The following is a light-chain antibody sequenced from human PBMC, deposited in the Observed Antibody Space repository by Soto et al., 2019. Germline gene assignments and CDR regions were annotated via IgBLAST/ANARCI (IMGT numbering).Light chain of an antibody. J-gene: IGKJ1*01. CDR3: QQYNTWWT. CDR1: QSVSRY. Sequence: EIVLTQSPATLSLSPGERATLSCRASQSVSRYLAWYQHKPGQAPRLLIYDASNRATGIPARFSGSGSGTDFTLTISSLQSGDFAVYYCQQYNTWWTFGQGTKVEIK. V-gene: IGKV3-11*01. CDR2: DAS.